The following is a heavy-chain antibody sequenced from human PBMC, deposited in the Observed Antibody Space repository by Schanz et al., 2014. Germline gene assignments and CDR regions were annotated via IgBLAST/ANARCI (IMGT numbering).Heavy chain of an antibody. CDR1: GFTFSSHW. CDR3: AKDAPSPFDL. J-gene: IGHJ2*01. Sequence: EVQLLESGGGLVQPGGSLRLSCAASGFTFSSHWMHWVRQDPGKGLVWVARINSVGSNTDYADSVTGRFTISRDNTKNTLYLQMNSLRAEDTAIYYCAKDAPSPFDLWGRGTLITVSS. CDR2: INSVGSNT. V-gene: IGHV3-74*01.